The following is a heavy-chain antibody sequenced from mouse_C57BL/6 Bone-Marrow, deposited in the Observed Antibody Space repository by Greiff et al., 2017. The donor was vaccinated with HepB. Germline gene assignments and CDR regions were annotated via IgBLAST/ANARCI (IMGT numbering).Heavy chain of an antibody. CDR1: GFTFSDFY. CDR3: ARDPLSYGYAMDY. CDR2: SRNKANDYTT. V-gene: IGHV7-1*01. J-gene: IGHJ4*01. Sequence: EVKLVESGGGLVQSGRSLRLSCATSGFTFSDFYMEWVRQAPGKGLEWIAASRNKANDYTTEYSASVKGRFIVSRDTSQSILYLQMNALRAEDTAIYYCARDPLSYGYAMDYCGQGTSVTVSS. D-gene: IGHD1-1*01.